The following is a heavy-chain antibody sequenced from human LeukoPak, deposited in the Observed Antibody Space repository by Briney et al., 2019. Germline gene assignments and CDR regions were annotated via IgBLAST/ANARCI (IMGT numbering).Heavy chain of an antibody. CDR3: TRERDGYNYPKFDY. V-gene: IGHV3-49*04. CDR2: IRSKAYGGTT. J-gene: IGHJ4*02. Sequence: TGGSLRLSCAASGFTFSSYAMSWVRQAPGKGLEWVGFIRSKAYGGTTEYAASVKGRFTISRDDSKSIAYLQMNSLKTEDTAVYYCTRERDGYNYPKFDYWGQGTLVTVSS. CDR1: GFTFSSYA. D-gene: IGHD5-24*01.